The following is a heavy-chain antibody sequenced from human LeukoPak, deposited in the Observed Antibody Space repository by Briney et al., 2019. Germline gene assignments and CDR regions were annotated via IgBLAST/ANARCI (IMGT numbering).Heavy chain of an antibody. V-gene: IGHV3-48*02. J-gene: IGHJ4*02. D-gene: IGHD6-6*01. Sequence: GGSLRLSCAASGFTFSSYAMSWARQAPGKGLEWVSYISNSGSSINYADSVKGRFTISRDDAKNSLYLQMNSLRDEDTAVYYCARDDWGYSSSSGFGYWGQGTLVTVSS. CDR1: GFTFSSYA. CDR3: ARDDWGYSSSSGFGY. CDR2: ISNSGSSI.